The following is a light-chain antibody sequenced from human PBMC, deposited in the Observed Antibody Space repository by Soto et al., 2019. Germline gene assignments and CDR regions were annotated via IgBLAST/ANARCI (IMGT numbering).Light chain of an antibody. CDR1: SSDVGGYDY. CDR3: SSYRSSSTPFV. J-gene: IGLJ1*01. CDR2: DVS. Sequence: QSALTQPASVSGSPGQSITFSCTGTSSDVGGYDYVSWYQQHPGKAPNLIIYDVSNRPSGVSNRFSGSKSGNTASLTISGLQAEDEADYYCSSYRSSSTPFVFGSGTKLTVL. V-gene: IGLV2-14*01.